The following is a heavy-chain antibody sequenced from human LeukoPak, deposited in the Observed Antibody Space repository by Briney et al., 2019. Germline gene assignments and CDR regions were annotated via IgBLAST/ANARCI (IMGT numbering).Heavy chain of an antibody. CDR3: ARLDYYDSSGQLAFDI. D-gene: IGHD3-22*01. J-gene: IGHJ3*02. Sequence: PSETLSLTCTVSGGSISSIIHYWGWIRQPPGKGLEWIGNIYYSGSTYYNPSLKSRVTMSVDTSKNQFSLKLSSVTAADTAVYYCARLDYYDSSGQLAFDIWGQGTMVTVSS. V-gene: IGHV4-39*01. CDR2: IYYSGST. CDR1: GGSISSIIHY.